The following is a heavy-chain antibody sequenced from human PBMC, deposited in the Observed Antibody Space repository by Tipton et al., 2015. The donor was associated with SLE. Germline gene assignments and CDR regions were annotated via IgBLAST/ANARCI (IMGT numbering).Heavy chain of an antibody. V-gene: IGHV4-39*07. CDR3: ARGRAISGGITGTLTPIFDL. D-gene: IGHD1-7*01. J-gene: IGHJ2*01. CDR1: GGSISNGFY. Sequence: TLSLTCTVSGGSISNGFYWGWIRQPPGKGLAWIGSIYYTGSTSYNPSLQSRVTISVDTSKNQFSLKLSSVTAADTAVYYCARGRAISGGITGTLTPIFDLWGRGTLVTVSS. CDR2: IYYTGST.